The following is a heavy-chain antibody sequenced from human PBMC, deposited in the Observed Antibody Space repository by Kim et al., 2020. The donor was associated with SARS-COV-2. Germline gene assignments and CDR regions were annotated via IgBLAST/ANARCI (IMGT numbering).Heavy chain of an antibody. J-gene: IGHJ3*02. V-gene: IGHV3-13*01. CDR1: GFTFSSYD. Sequence: GGSLRLSCAASGFTFSSYDMHWVRQATGKGLEWVSAIGTAGDTYYPGSVKGRFTISRENAKNSLYLQMNSLRAGDTAVYYCARGYSSWYWAFDIWGQGTMVTVSS. D-gene: IGHD6-13*01. CDR2: IGTAGDT. CDR3: ARGYSSWYWAFDI.